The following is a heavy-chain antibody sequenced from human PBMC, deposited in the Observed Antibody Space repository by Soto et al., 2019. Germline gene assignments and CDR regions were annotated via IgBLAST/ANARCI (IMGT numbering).Heavy chain of an antibody. V-gene: IGHV1-69*13. D-gene: IGHD6-13*01. J-gene: IGHJ4*02. CDR3: ASGASRWYPYFFDS. Sequence: ASVKVSCKASEGTFNSYAMAWVRQAPGQGLEWMGGIIPYYNTLNYAQKFQDRVTITADDSTNTVYMELSSLRSDDTAVYFCASGASRWYPYFFDSWAQGTLVTVSS. CDR2: IIPYYNTL. CDR1: EGTFNSYA.